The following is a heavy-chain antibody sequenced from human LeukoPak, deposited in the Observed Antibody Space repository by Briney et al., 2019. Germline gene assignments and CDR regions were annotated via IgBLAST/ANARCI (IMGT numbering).Heavy chain of an antibody. V-gene: IGHV4-34*01. CDR1: GGSFSGYY. CDR2: INHSGSI. CDR3: VSRYCSSTSCYRKRDFDY. J-gene: IGHJ4*02. D-gene: IGHD2-2*01. Sequence: SETLSLTCAVYGGSFSGYYWSWIRQPPGKGLEGIGEINHSGSINYNPSLKSRVTISVDTSKNQFSLQLSSVTAADTAVYYCVSRYCSSTSCYRKRDFDYWGQGTLVTVSS.